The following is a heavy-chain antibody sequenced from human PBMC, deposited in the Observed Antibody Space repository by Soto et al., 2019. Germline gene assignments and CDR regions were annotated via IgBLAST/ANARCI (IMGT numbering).Heavy chain of an antibody. D-gene: IGHD2-15*01. V-gene: IGHV3-48*03. J-gene: IGHJ2*01. Sequence: GGSLRLSCAASGLTFSSYEMNWVRQAPGKGLEWVSYISRSGSTIYYADSVKGRVTISRDNAKNSLYLQMNSLRAEDTAVYYCARDGRIRRPDWYFDLWGRGTLVTVSS. CDR2: ISRSGSTI. CDR1: GLTFSSYE. CDR3: ARDGRIRRPDWYFDL.